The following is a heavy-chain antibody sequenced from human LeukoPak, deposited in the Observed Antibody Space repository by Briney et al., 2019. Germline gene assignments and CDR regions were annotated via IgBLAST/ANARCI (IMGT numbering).Heavy chain of an antibody. Sequence: SETLSLTCAVYGGSFSGYYWSWIRQPPGKGLEWIGEINHSGSTNYNPSLKSRVTISVDTSKNQFSLKLSSVTAADTAVYYCARRYYDFWSGYQPFDYWGQGTLVTVSS. V-gene: IGHV4-34*01. D-gene: IGHD3-3*01. CDR2: INHSGST. CDR1: GGSFSGYY. CDR3: ARRYYDFWSGYQPFDY. J-gene: IGHJ4*02.